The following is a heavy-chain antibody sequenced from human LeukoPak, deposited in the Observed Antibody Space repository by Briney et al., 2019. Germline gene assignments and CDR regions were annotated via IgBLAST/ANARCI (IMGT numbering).Heavy chain of an antibody. Sequence: SVKVSCKASGGTFSSYAISWVRQAPGQGLEWMGGIIPIFGTENYAQKFQGRVTITTDESTSTAYMELSSLRSEDTAVYYCARVGGATVTTEYYYYYMDVWGKGTTVTVSS. V-gene: IGHV1-69*05. CDR1: GGTFSSYA. J-gene: IGHJ6*03. CDR3: ARVGGATVTTEYYYYYMDV. D-gene: IGHD4-11*01. CDR2: IIPIFGTE.